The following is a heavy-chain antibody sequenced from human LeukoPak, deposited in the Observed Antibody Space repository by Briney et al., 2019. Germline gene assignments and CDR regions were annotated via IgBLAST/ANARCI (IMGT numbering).Heavy chain of an antibody. D-gene: IGHD6-19*01. V-gene: IGHV1-46*01. CDR3: ARFAVHRRITVAGQFGLDY. Sequence: ASVKVSCKASGYIFTSYNIHWVRQAPGQGLEWMGIINPSGGSTNYAQKFQGRVTMTRDTSTSTVYMELSSLRSDDTAVYYCARFAVHRRITVAGQFGLDYWGQGTLVSVSS. J-gene: IGHJ4*02. CDR2: INPSGGST. CDR1: GYIFTSYN.